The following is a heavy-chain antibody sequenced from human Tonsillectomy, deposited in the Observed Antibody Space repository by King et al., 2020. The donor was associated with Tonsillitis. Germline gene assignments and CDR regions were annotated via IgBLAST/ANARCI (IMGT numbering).Heavy chain of an antibody. Sequence: QLVQSGGGVVQPGRSLRLSCAASGFTFSSYAMHWVRQAPGKGLEWGAVIWYDGSNKYYADSVKGRFTISRDNSKNTLYLQMNSLRAEDTAVYYCARGYYDGSGYYLGDYWGQGTLVTVSS. D-gene: IGHD3-22*01. V-gene: IGHV3-33*08. CDR2: IWYDGSNK. J-gene: IGHJ4*02. CDR1: GFTFSSYA. CDR3: ARGYYDGSGYYLGDY.